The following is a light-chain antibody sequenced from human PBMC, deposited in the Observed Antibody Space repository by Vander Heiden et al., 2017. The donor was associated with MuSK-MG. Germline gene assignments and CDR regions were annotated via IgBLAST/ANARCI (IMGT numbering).Light chain of an antibody. CDR1: QSVSSY. Sequence: EIVLTQSPATLSLSPGERATLSCSASQSVSSYLAWYQQKPGQAPRLLIYDASNRATGITARFSGSGSGTDFTLTISSLEPEDFAVYYCQQRSNWLTFGGGTKVEIK. CDR3: QQRSNWLT. CDR2: DAS. J-gene: IGKJ4*01. V-gene: IGKV3-11*01.